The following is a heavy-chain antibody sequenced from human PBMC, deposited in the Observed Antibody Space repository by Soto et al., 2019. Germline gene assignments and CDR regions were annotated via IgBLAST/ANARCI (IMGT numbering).Heavy chain of an antibody. CDR3: AKDLRATILGSLEY. J-gene: IGHJ4*02. Sequence: PGGSLRLSCAASGFTFDDCAMQWVRQVPGKGLEWVSGIDWNSGNIAYGDSVKGRFIISGDNVKNILYLQMNILRAEDTALYFCAKDLRATILGSLEYWGQGTLVPLSS. CDR2: IDWNSGNI. CDR1: GFTFDDCA. D-gene: IGHD3-3*01. V-gene: IGHV3-9*01.